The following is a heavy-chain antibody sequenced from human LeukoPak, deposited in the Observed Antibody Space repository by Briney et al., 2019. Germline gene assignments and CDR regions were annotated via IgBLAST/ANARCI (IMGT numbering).Heavy chain of an antibody. Sequence: SETLSLTCTVSGGSVSSGGYYWSWIRQPPGKGLEWIGYIYYSGSTNYNPSLKSRVTISVDTSKNQFSLKLSSVTAADTAVYYCARALRGGVVPLEYYYYMDVWGKGTTVTVSS. V-gene: IGHV4-61*08. CDR1: GGSVSSGGYY. J-gene: IGHJ6*03. CDR3: ARALRGGVVPLEYYYYMDV. CDR2: IYYSGST. D-gene: IGHD3-16*01.